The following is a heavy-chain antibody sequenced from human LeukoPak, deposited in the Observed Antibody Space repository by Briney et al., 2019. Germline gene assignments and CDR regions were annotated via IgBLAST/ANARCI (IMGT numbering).Heavy chain of an antibody. CDR3: ARIRRHNYDWYADDS. CDR1: GASVSSNY. J-gene: IGHJ4*02. D-gene: IGHD3-9*01. CDR2: ISFSDGT. Sequence: SETLSLTCAVSGASVSSNYWSWIRQSAGERLEWIGRISFSDGTNYSPSLKSRVSMSLDAPKNQFSLKLTSVTAADTAVYYCARIRRHNYDWYADDSWGQGALVTVSS. V-gene: IGHV4-4*07.